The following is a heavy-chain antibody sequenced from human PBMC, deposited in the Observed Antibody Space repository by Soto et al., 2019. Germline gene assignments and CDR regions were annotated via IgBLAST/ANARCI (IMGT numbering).Heavy chain of an antibody. Sequence: ASVKVSCKASGYTFTGYYMHWVRQAPGQGLEWMGWINPNSGGTNYAQKFQGWVTMTRDTSKNQFSLKLSSVTAADTAVYYCARAYSSSAWSGNWFDPWGQGTLVTVSS. D-gene: IGHD6-13*01. J-gene: IGHJ5*02. CDR1: GYTFTGYY. CDR2: INPNSGGT. V-gene: IGHV1-2*04. CDR3: ARAYSSSAWSGNWFDP.